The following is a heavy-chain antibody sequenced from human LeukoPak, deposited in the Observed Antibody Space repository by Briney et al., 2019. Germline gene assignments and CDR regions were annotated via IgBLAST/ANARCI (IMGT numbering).Heavy chain of an antibody. Sequence: SGPTLVKPTQTLTLTCTFSGFSLSTSGVGVGWTRQPPGKALEWLALIYCDDDKRYSPSLKNRLTITKDTSKNQVVLTMTNMDPVDTATYYCAHRRPVPDAFDIWGQGTMVTVSS. CDR3: AHRRPVPDAFDI. J-gene: IGHJ3*02. CDR1: GFSLSTSGVG. V-gene: IGHV2-5*02. CDR2: IYCDDDK.